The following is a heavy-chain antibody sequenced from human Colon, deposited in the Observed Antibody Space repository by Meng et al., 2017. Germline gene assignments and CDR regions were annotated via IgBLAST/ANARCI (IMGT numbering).Heavy chain of an antibody. CDR3: ARTATR. J-gene: IGHJ4*02. CDR2: MSPSSGNT. V-gene: IGHV1-8*01. CDR1: GYPFNSYK. Sequence: QGQLVQLGAQVKKPGASGKLSCKTSGYPFNSYKITWMRQAPGQGFGWMGWMSPSSGNTGYAQKFQGRVTMTRNISITTAYMELSSLRFDDTGVYYCARTATRWGQGTLVTVSS.